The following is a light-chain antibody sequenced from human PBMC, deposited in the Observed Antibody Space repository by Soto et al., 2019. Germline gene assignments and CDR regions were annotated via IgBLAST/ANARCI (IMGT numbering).Light chain of an antibody. V-gene: IGLV2-14*01. CDR3: TSPTPGSLYV. CDR1: SSDVGGYNY. Sequence: QSALTQPASVSRSPGQSITISCTGTSSDVGGYNYVSWYQQYPGRVPKLLIYKVSTRPSGVSNRFSGSKSGNTASLTISGLQAEDEADYFCTSPTPGSLYVFGTGTKLTVL. J-gene: IGLJ1*01. CDR2: KVS.